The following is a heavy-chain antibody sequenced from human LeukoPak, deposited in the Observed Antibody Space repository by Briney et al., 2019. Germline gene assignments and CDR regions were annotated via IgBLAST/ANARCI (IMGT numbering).Heavy chain of an antibody. CDR3: ARGGYCSSTSCYRDLNWFDP. V-gene: IGHV3-48*04. CDR1: GFTFSSYS. J-gene: IGHJ5*02. D-gene: IGHD2-2*01. Sequence: GGSLRLSCAASGFTFSSYSMNWVRQAPGKGLEWVSYISSSSSTIYYADSVKGRFTISRDNAKNSLYLQMNSLRAEDTAVYYCARGGYCSSTSCYRDLNWFDPWGQGTLVAVSS. CDR2: ISSSSSTI.